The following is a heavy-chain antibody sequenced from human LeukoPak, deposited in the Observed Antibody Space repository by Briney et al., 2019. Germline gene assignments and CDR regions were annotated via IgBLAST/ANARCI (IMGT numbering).Heavy chain of an antibody. V-gene: IGHV1-18*01. CDR2: ISAYNGNT. Sequence: ASVKVSCKASGYTFTGYSINWVRQAPGQGLEWMGWISAYNGNTKYAQKLQGRVTMTTDTSTSTAYMELRSLRSDDTAVYYCARGLGGSGSYFLTFDYWRQGTLVTVSS. CDR3: ARGLGGSGSYFLTFDY. J-gene: IGHJ4*02. CDR1: GYTFTGYS. D-gene: IGHD1-26*01.